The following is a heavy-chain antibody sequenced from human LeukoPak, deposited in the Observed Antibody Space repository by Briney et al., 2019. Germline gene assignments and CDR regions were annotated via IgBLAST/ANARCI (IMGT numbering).Heavy chain of an antibody. CDR1: GGSISSYY. V-gene: IGHV4-4*07. J-gene: IGHJ5*02. CDR2: IYSSGST. Sequence: SETLSLTCTGSGGSISSYYWSWIRQPAGKGLEWIGRIYSSGSTNYNPSLKSRVTMSVDTSKNQFSLKLSSVTATDTAVYYCARGPTTGDLLRRFDPWGQGTPVTVSS. CDR3: ARGPTTGDLLRRFDP. D-gene: IGHD1-26*01.